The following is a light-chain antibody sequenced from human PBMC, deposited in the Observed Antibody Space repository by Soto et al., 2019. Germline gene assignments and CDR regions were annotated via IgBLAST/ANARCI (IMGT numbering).Light chain of an antibody. V-gene: IGLV1-40*01. Sequence: QSVLTQPPSVSGAPGQRVTISCTGSSSNIGARYDVHWYQCLPGTAPKLLIYEVRNRPSGISSRFSGSRSGNTASLTISGLQPEDEGDYYCSAYTARSTLVFGGGTKLTVL. CDR1: SSNIGARYD. CDR2: EVR. CDR3: SAYTARSTLV. J-gene: IGLJ3*02.